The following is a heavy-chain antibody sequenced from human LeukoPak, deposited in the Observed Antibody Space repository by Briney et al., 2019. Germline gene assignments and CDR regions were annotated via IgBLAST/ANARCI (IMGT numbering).Heavy chain of an antibody. J-gene: IGHJ5*02. CDR3: ARGFSGSYYPNWFDP. D-gene: IGHD1-26*01. CDR1: GYTFTSYD. CDR2: MDPNSGNT. Sequence: ASVKVSCKASGYTFTSYDINWVRQATGQGLEWMGWMDPNSGNTGYAQKFQGRVIMTRNTSISTAYMELSSLRSEDTAVYYCARGFSGSYYPNWFDPWGQGTLVTVSS. V-gene: IGHV1-8*01.